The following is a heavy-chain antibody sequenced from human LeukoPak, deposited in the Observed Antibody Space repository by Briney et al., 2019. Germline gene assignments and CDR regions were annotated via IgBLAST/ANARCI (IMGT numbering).Heavy chain of an antibody. CDR1: GYTFTSYY. CDR2: INPSGGST. D-gene: IGHD4-17*01. Sequence: ASVKVSCKASGYTFTSYYMLWVGQAPGQGVEWMGMINPSGGSTSYAQKFQGRVTMPRDTSTSTVYMQLSSLRSEDTAVYYCARDLRLDGDYGAYYVDYWGQGTLVTVSS. CDR3: ARDLRLDGDYGAYYVDY. V-gene: IGHV1-46*01. J-gene: IGHJ4*02.